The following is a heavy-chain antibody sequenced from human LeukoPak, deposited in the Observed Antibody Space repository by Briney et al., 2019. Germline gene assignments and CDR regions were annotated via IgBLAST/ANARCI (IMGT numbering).Heavy chain of an antibody. CDR1: GYTFTSSY. Sequence: ASVKVSCKASGYTFTSSYIHWVRQAPAQGLEWMGMIIPSDGFTTYAQKFQSRLTITTDMSTSTVYMQLRSLISEDTTLYYCATAGRRLFGVLIPLSFYYWSEETLVTVPS. CDR3: ATAGRRLFGVLIPLSFYY. V-gene: IGHV1-46*01. J-gene: IGHJ4*02. D-gene: IGHD3-3*01. CDR2: IIPSDGFT.